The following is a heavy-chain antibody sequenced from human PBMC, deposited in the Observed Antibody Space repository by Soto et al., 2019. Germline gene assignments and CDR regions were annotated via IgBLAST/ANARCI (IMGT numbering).Heavy chain of an antibody. D-gene: IGHD2-2*01. CDR1: GYTFTSYD. CDR3: ARGLTWVPAAMRDAFDI. CDR2: MNPNSGNT. V-gene: IGHV1-8*01. Sequence: ASVKVSCKASGYTFTSYDINWVRQATGQGLEWMGWMNPNSGNTGYAQKFQGRVTMTRNTSISTAYMELSSLRSEDTAVYYCARGLTWVPAAMRDAFDIWGQGTMVT. J-gene: IGHJ3*02.